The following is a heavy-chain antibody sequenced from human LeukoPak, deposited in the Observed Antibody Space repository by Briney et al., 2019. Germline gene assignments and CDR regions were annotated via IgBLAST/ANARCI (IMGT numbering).Heavy chain of an antibody. CDR2: IYTSGST. Sequence: SETLSLTCIVSGGSISSGSYYWSWIRQPAGKGLEWIGRIYTSGSTNYNPSLKSRVTISVDTSKNQFSLKLSSVTAADTAVYYCARGLYGDYGDYWGQGTLVTVSS. V-gene: IGHV4-61*02. CDR3: ARGLYGDYGDY. D-gene: IGHD4-17*01. J-gene: IGHJ4*02. CDR1: GGSISSGSYY.